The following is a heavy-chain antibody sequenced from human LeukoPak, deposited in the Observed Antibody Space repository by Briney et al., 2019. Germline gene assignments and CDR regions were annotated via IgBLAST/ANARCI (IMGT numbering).Heavy chain of an antibody. CDR3: TFPGGYTPLFDY. V-gene: IGHV4-38-2*02. Sequence: SETLSLTCTVSGYSISSGYYWGWIRQPPGKGLEWIGSIYHSGSTYYNPSLKSRVTISVDTSKNQFSLKLSSVTAADTAVYYCTFPGGYTPLFDYWGQGTLVTVSS. D-gene: IGHD3-16*02. J-gene: IGHJ4*02. CDR2: IYHSGST. CDR1: GYSISSGYY.